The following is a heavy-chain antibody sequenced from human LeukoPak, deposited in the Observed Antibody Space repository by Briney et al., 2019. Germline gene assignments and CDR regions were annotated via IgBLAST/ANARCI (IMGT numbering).Heavy chain of an antibody. CDR3: AKDLERGYSYGYGFFVNDFDY. Sequence: GGSLRLSCTASGFTFDDCAMHWVRQAPGKGLEWVSGISWNSGSIAYADSVKGRFTISRDNAKNSLYLQMNSLRAEDTALYYCAKDLERGYSYGYGFFVNDFDYWGQGTLVTVSS. CDR1: GFTFDDCA. V-gene: IGHV3-9*01. CDR2: ISWNSGSI. J-gene: IGHJ4*02. D-gene: IGHD5-18*01.